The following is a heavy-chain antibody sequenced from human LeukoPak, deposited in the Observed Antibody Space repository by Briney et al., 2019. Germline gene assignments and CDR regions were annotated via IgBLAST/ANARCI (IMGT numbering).Heavy chain of an antibody. CDR3: ARAGYCGGDCDPFDY. V-gene: IGHV4-59*01. Sequence: SETLSLTCTVSGGSISNYSWSWIRQPPGKGLEWVGYIYYSGSTNYNPSLKSRVTISVDTSKNQFSLKLSSVTAADTAVYYCARAGYCGGDCDPFDYWGQGTLVTVSS. D-gene: IGHD2-21*01. J-gene: IGHJ4*02. CDR1: GGSISNYS. CDR2: IYYSGST.